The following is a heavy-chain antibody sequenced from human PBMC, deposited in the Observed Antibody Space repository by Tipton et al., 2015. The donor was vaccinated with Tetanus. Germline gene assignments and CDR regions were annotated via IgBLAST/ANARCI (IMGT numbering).Heavy chain of an antibody. D-gene: IGHD3-9*01. CDR3: AKGDPGNFDS. J-gene: IGHJ4*02. V-gene: IGHV5-51*01. CDR2: IYPGDSDT. Sequence: QLVQSGAEVKEAGESLRISCKASGYRFSSYWIAWVRQMPGKGLEWVGLIYPGDSDTKISPSFRGQVTFSVDKSITTAYLQWSSLKASVTAIYYCAKGDPGNFDSRGQGTQVIVSS. CDR1: GYRFSSYW.